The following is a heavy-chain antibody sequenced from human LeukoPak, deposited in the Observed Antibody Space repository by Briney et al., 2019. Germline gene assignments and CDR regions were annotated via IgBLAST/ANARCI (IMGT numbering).Heavy chain of an antibody. CDR3: ARDPYSGYDFYYYGMDV. Sequence: GGSLRLSCAASGFTFSSYSMNWVRQAPGKGLEWVSTISSSSSYIYYADSVKGRFTISRDNAKNSLYLQMNSLTAKDTAVYYCARDPYSGYDFYYYGMDVWGQGTTVTVSS. D-gene: IGHD5-12*01. CDR2: ISSSSSYI. V-gene: IGHV3-21*01. J-gene: IGHJ6*02. CDR1: GFTFSSYS.